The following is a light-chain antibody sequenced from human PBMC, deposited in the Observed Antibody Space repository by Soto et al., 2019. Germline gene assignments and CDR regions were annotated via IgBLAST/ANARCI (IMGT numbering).Light chain of an antibody. CDR2: GAY. CDR3: QQYGTAPWT. CDR1: QSVIKRY. Sequence: EAVLTQAPDTLSLSSGDRCTLSCRASQSVIKRYLDWYQQKPGQAPRPVFYGAYNRATGIPERFSGSGYGTDLTITISRLEPEDFAVYYCQQYGTAPWTFGQGTQVDIK. J-gene: IGKJ1*01. V-gene: IGKV3-20*01.